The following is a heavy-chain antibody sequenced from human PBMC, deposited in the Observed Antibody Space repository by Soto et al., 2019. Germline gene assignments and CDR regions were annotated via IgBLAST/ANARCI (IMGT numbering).Heavy chain of an antibody. CDR2: ISYDGSNK. D-gene: IGHD4-17*01. V-gene: IGHV3-30*18. Sequence: PGGSLRLSCAASGFNFNSYGLHWVRQAPGKGLEWVAIISYDGSNKYYADSVKGRFTISRDNSKNTLYLQMNSLRPEDTAVYYCAKAGHGDYRDSDHWGQGTLVTVSS. CDR1: GFNFNSYG. J-gene: IGHJ4*02. CDR3: AKAGHGDYRDSDH.